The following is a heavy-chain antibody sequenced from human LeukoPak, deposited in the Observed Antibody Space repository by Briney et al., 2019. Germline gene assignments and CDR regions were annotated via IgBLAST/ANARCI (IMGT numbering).Heavy chain of an antibody. D-gene: IGHD3-9*01. CDR2: ISSSSSYT. V-gene: IGHV3-11*03. Sequence: PGGSLRLSCAASGFTFSDYYMSWIRQAPGKGLEWVSYISSSSSYTNYADSVKGRFTIPRDNAKNSLYLQMNSLRAEDTAVYYCARSPEPTLLRYFDWSAGYYGMDVWGQGTTVTVSS. CDR3: ARSPEPTLLRYFDWSAGYYGMDV. CDR1: GFTFSDYY. J-gene: IGHJ6*02.